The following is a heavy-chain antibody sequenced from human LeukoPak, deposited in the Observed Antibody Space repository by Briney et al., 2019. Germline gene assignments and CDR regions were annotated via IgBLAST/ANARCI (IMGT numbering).Heavy chain of an antibody. CDR1: GGSFSGYY. J-gene: IGHJ4*02. CDR2: INHSGST. V-gene: IGHV4-34*01. CDR3: AHTYYYDSSGYDY. Sequence: PSETLSLTCAVYGGSFSGYYWSWIRQPPGKGLEWIGEINHSGSTNYNPSLKSRVTISVDTSKNQFSLKLSSVTAADTAVYYCAHTYYYDSSGYDYWGQGTLSPSPQ. D-gene: IGHD3-22*01.